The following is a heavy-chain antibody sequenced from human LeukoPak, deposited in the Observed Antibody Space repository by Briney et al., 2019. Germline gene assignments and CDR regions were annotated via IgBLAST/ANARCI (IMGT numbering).Heavy chain of an antibody. Sequence: GGSLRLSCAASGFTFSSYAMSWVRQAPGKGLEWVAVISYDGSNKYYADSVKGRFTISRDNSKNTLYLQMNSLRAEDTAVYYCAGSIVVALTFDYWGQGTLVTVSS. CDR1: GFTFSSYA. V-gene: IGHV3-30-3*01. D-gene: IGHD3-22*01. CDR2: ISYDGSNK. J-gene: IGHJ4*02. CDR3: AGSIVVALTFDY.